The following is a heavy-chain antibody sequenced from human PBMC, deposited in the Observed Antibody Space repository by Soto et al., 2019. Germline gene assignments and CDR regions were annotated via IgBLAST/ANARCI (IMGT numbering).Heavy chain of an antibody. V-gene: IGHV3-23*01. CDR3: AKGKVAYDNSGLQYFYYFPMNV. Sequence: GGSLRLSCVASEFTFSSYAMNWVRQAPGKGLEWVSVISGGGGTTYYADSVKGRFRISRDNSKNTLYLQMNSLRVEDTAVYYCAKGKVAYDNSGLQYFYYFPMNVWGQGTTVTVSS. CDR2: ISGGGGTT. D-gene: IGHD3-22*01. J-gene: IGHJ6*02. CDR1: EFTFSSYA.